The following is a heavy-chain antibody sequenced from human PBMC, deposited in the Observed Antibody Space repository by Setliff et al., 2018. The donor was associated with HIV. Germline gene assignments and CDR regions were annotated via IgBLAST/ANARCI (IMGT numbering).Heavy chain of an antibody. CDR3: ARHGHGYNNY. V-gene: IGHV5-51*01. Sequence: PGESLKISCKGSGYYFTTFWIAWVRQMPGKGLEWMGFIYPGDSHTTYSPSFQGQVTISVDTSVNTAYLQWSSLRASDTAMYYCARHGHGYNNYWGQGTLVTVS. CDR2: IYPGDSHT. CDR1: GYYFTTFW. D-gene: IGHD5-12*01. J-gene: IGHJ4*02.